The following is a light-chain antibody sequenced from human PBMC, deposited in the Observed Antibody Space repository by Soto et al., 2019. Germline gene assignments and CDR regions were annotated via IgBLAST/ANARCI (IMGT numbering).Light chain of an antibody. CDR2: DAS. V-gene: IGKV3-11*01. J-gene: IGKJ5*01. CDR1: QSVSSY. CDR3: QQRSNWPPIT. Sequence: ENVLTQSPATLSLSPGERATLSCRASQSVSSYLAWYQQKPGQAPRLLIYDASNRATGIPARFSGSGSGTDFTLTISSLEPEDFAVYYCQQRSNWPPITYGQGTRPEIK.